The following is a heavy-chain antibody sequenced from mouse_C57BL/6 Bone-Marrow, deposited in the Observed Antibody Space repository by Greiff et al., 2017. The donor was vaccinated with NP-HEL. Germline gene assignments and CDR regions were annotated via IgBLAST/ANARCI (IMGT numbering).Heavy chain of an antibody. D-gene: IGHD1-2*01. Sequence: EVKLEESGEGLVKPGGSLKLSCAASGFTFSSYAMSWVRQTPEKRLEWVAYISSGGDYIYYADTVKGRFTISRDNARNTLYLQMSSLKSEDTAMYYCTRDHYDADFDYWGQGTTLTVSS. J-gene: IGHJ2*01. CDR1: GFTFSSYA. V-gene: IGHV5-9-1*02. CDR2: ISSGGDYI. CDR3: TRDHYDADFDY.